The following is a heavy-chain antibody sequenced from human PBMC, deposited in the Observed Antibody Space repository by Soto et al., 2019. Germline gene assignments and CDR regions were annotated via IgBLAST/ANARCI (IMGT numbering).Heavy chain of an antibody. Sequence: SVKVSCKASGYTFSDYYIHWVRQAPGQGLEWMGWINPNSGGTKYAPKFQGGVTMTRDTSITTAYMELSRLRSGDTAVYYCAREPATAKPEGVDFWGHGTLVTVSS. CDR1: GYTFSDYY. CDR2: INPNSGGT. V-gene: IGHV1-2*02. CDR3: AREPATAKPEGVDF. J-gene: IGHJ4*01. D-gene: IGHD1-1*01.